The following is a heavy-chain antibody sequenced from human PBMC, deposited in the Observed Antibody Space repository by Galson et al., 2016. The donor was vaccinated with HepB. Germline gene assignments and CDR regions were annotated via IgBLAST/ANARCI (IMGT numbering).Heavy chain of an antibody. Sequence: SLRLSCAASRFTFSIYWMGWVRQAPGKGLEWVANIKQDGSEKYYVDPVKGRFTISRDNAKNSLYMQMNSLRAEDTAVYYCAREGEYNYGYDYYYGMDVWGQGTTVTVSS. CDR1: RFTFSIYW. V-gene: IGHV3-7*03. CDR3: AREGEYNYGYDYYYGMDV. CDR2: IKQDGSEK. J-gene: IGHJ6*02. D-gene: IGHD5-18*01.